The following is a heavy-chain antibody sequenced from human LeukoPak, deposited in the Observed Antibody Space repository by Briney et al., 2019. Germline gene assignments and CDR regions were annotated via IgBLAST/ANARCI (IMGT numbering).Heavy chain of an antibody. Sequence: GGSLRLSCAASGFNFDDYAMHWVRQAPGKGLEWVSGISWNSDDIDYADSVKGRFTISRDNAKNSLYLQMNSLRAEDTALYYCTKDMGFGEFTFDYWGQGTLVTVSS. CDR3: TKDMGFGEFTFDY. CDR1: GFNFDDYA. CDR2: ISWNSDDI. J-gene: IGHJ4*02. V-gene: IGHV3-9*01. D-gene: IGHD3-10*01.